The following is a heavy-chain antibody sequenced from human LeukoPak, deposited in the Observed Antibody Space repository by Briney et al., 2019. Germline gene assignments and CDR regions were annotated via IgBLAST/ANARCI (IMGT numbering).Heavy chain of an antibody. J-gene: IGHJ4*02. CDR2: IWYDGSRK. V-gene: IGHV3-33*01. Sequence: PGGSLRLSCAASGFSLTTYGTHWLRQAPGKGLEWVAVIWYDGSRKFYGDSVKGRFTVSRDTFENTMYLQMNSLRVEDTAVYYYARDGGSGIDYWGQGTLVTVSS. CDR3: ARDGGSGIDY. D-gene: IGHD3-10*01. CDR1: GFSLTTYG.